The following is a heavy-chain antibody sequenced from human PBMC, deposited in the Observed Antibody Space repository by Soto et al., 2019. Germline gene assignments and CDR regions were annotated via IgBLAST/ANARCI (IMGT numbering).Heavy chain of an antibody. D-gene: IGHD1-26*01. CDR3: AQAISRERQIDY. J-gene: IGHJ4*02. CDR1: GFTFSNYA. Sequence: EVQLLESGGGLVQPGGSLRLSCAASGFTFSNYAMGWVRQAPGKGLEWVSTISSTADGTDYADSVKGRFTISRDNSKNTLHLQMNSLRAEDTAVYYCAQAISRERQIDYWGQGTLVTVSS. CDR2: ISSTADGT. V-gene: IGHV3-23*01.